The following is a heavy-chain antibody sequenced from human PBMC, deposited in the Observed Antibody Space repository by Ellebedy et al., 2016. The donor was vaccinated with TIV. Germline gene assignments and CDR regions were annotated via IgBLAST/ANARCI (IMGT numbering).Heavy chain of an antibody. CDR2: MYYSGSS. CDR3: AASESADSDY. CDR1: GGSIRNYY. D-gene: IGHD2-2*01. V-gene: IGHV4-59*01. J-gene: IGHJ4*02. Sequence: MPSETLSLTCTVSGGSIRNYYCTWIRQPPGKGLEWIGHMYYSGSSNYNPSLKSRVTMSIDTSKNQFSLKMSSVTVADTAVYYCAASESADSDYWGPGTLVTVSS.